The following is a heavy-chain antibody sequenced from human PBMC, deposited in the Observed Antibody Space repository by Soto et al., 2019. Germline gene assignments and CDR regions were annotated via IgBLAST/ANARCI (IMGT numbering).Heavy chain of an antibody. V-gene: IGHV3-53*04. CDR1: GFTVSSNY. CDR3: ARGFDYGDYSSAFDI. J-gene: IGHJ3*02. D-gene: IGHD4-17*01. Sequence: EVQLVESGGGLVQPGGSLRLSCAASGFTVSSNYMSWVRQAPGKGLEWVSVIYSGGSTYYADSVKGRFTISRHNSKNTLYLQMNSLRAEDTAVYYCARGFDYGDYSSAFDIWGQGTMVIVSS. CDR2: IYSGGST.